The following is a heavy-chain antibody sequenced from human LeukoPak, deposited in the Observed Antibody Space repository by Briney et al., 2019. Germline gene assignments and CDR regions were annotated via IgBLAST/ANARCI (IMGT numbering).Heavy chain of an antibody. D-gene: IGHD6-13*01. CDR1: GFTFSSYA. V-gene: IGHV3-64D*09. CDR3: VKESIAAAGGAFDI. Sequence: GGSLRLSCSASGFTFSSYAMHWVCQAPGKGLEYVSAISSNGGSTYYADSVKGRFTISRDNSKNTLYLQMSSLRAEDTAVYYCVKESIAAAGGAFDIWRQGTMVTVSS. CDR2: ISSNGGST. J-gene: IGHJ3*02.